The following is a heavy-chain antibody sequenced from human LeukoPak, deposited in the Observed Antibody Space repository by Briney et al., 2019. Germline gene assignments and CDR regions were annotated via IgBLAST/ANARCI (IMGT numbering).Heavy chain of an antibody. V-gene: IGHV6-1*01. D-gene: IGHD6-19*01. CDR3: ARDRRSSGWYWFDP. J-gene: IGHJ5*02. CDR2: TYYRPKWYN. Sequence: ASQILSLTCAISGDSVSSNSAAWNWIRQSPSRGLEWLGRTYYRPKWYNDYAVSVKSRITINPDTSKNQFSLQLNSVTPEDTAVYYCARDRRSSGWYWFDPWGQGTLVTVSS. CDR1: GDSVSSNSAA.